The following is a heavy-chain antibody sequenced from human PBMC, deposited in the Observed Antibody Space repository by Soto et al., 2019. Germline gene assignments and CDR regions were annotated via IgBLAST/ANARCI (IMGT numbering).Heavy chain of an antibody. CDR2: INPNNGNT. J-gene: IGHJ5*02. CDR3: ARDRRFGELLGP. V-gene: IGHV1-18*04. D-gene: IGHD3-10*01. CDR1: GYSFTGNS. Sequence: GASVKVSCKASGYSFTGNSMHWVRQAPGQGLEWMGWINPNNGNTNYAQKLQGRVTMTTDTSTSTAYMELRSLRSDDTAVYYCARDRRFGELLGPWGQGTLVTVSS.